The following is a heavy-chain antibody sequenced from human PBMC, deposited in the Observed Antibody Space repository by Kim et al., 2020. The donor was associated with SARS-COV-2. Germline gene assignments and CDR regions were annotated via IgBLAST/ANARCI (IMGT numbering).Heavy chain of an antibody. D-gene: IGHD3-3*01. CDR3: ARVIVLRFLEWSRLDP. V-gene: IGHV4-59*01. J-gene: IGHJ5*02. Sequence: SLKSRVTISVDTAKNQFSLKLSSVTAADTAVYYCARVIVLRFLEWSRLDPWGQGTLVTVSS.